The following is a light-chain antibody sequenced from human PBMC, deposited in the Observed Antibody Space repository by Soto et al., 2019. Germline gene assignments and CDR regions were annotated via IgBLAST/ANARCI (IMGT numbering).Light chain of an antibody. V-gene: IGLV2-14*01. CDR2: DVS. J-gene: IGLJ3*02. CDR1: SSDVGGYNY. CDR3: SAYTSSSTRV. Sequence: QSALTQPASVSGSPGQSITISCTGTSSDVGGYNYVSWHQQHPGTAPKLMIYDVSNRPSGVSNRFSGSKSGNTASLTISRRQAEDEAYYYCSAYTSSSTRVFGGGTKLTVL.